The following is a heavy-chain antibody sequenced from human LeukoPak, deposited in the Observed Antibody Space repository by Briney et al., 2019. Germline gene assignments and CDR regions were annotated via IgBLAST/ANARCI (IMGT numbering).Heavy chain of an antibody. CDR3: ARVLHKRNYDSSGYYGY. CDR2: TNHSGST. D-gene: IGHD3-22*01. CDR1: GGSFSGYY. J-gene: IGHJ4*02. V-gene: IGHV4-34*01. Sequence: PSETLSLTCAVYGGSFSGYYWSWIRQPPGKGLEWIGETNHSGSTNYNPSLKSRVTISVDTSKNQFSLKLSSVTAADTAVYYCARVLHKRNYDSSGYYGYWGQGTLVTVSS.